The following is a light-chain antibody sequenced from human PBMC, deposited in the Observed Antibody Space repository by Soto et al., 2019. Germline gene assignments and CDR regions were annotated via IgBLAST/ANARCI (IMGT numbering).Light chain of an antibody. CDR1: QSVSSY. Sequence: EIVLTQSPATLSLSPGERATLSCRASQSVSSYLAWYQQKPGQAPRLLIYDASNRATGIPGRFSGSGSGTDFTLTISSLEPEDFAVYCCQQRSNWPYAFGQGTKLEIK. CDR2: DAS. CDR3: QQRSNWPYA. J-gene: IGKJ2*01. V-gene: IGKV3-11*01.